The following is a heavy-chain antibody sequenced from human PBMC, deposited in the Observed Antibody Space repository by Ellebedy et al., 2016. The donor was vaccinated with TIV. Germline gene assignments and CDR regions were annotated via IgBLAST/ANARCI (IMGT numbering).Heavy chain of an antibody. CDR1: GFPFFNYW. CDR2: IKEDGSEK. V-gene: IGHV3-7*01. CDR3: ARESSHTSGTYYDFTDL. D-gene: IGHD3-10*01. J-gene: IGHJ4*02. Sequence: PGGSLRLSCAASGFPFFNYWMSWVRQAPGKGLEWVANIKEDGSEKYYVASVKGRFAISRDDSKNPLYLQMNSLRAEDTGVYYCARESSHTSGTYYDFTDLWGQGTLVTVSS.